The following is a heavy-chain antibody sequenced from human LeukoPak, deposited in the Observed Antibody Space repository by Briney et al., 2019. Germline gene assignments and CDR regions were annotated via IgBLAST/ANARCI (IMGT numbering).Heavy chain of an antibody. CDR3: ARTPPYYDILTGSNAFDI. CDR1: GFTVSSNY. V-gene: IGHV3-53*04. J-gene: IGHJ3*02. Sequence: GGSLRLSCAASGFTVSSNYMSWVRKAPGKGLEWVSVIYSGGSTYYADSVKGRFTISRHNSKNTLYLQMNSLRAEDTAVYYCARTPPYYDILTGSNAFDIWGQGTMVTVSS. D-gene: IGHD3-9*01. CDR2: IYSGGST.